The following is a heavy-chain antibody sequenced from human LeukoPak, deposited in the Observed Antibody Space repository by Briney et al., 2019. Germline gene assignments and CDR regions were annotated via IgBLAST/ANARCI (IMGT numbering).Heavy chain of an antibody. V-gene: IGHV3-33*01. J-gene: IGHJ4*02. D-gene: IGHD4-17*01. CDR2: IWSDSTNK. CDR3: ARDRLTTVTTFHFDY. Sequence: PGGSLRLSRAASGFTFSTYAMHWVRQAPGKGLEWVAVIWSDSTNKYYADSVRGRFTISRDNSKSTLYLQMSSLRAEDTAMYYCARDRLTTVTTFHFDYWGQGTLVTVSS. CDR1: GFTFSTYA.